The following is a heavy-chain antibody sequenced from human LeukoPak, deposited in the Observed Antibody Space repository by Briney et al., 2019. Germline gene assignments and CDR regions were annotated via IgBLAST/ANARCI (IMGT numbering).Heavy chain of an antibody. V-gene: IGHV1-18*04. CDR2: ISAYNGNT. J-gene: IGHJ4*02. D-gene: IGHD2-21*02. CDR1: GYTFTSYG. CDR3: ARGPYCGGDCYPGFDY. Sequence: ASVKVSCKASGYTFTSYGISWVRQAPGQRLEWMGWISAYNGNTNYAQKLQGRVTMTTDTSTSTAYMELRSLRSDDTAVYYCARGPYCGGDCYPGFDYWGQGTLVTVSS.